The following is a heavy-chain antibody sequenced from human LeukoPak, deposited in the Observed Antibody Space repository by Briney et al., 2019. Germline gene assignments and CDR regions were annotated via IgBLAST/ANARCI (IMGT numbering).Heavy chain of an antibody. D-gene: IGHD3-22*01. J-gene: IGHJ4*02. Sequence: GGSLRLSCAASGFTFSSYAMSWVRQAPGKGLEWVSAISGSGGSTYYADSVKGRFTISRDNSKNTLYLQMNSLRAEDTAVYYCAKDPTLYYGSSGYYNYWGQGTLVTVSS. CDR2: ISGSGGST. CDR1: GFTFSSYA. V-gene: IGHV3-23*01. CDR3: AKDPTLYYGSSGYYNY.